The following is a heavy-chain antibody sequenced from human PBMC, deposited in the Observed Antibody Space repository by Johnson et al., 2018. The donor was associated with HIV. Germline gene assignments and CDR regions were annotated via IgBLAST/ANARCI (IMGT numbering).Heavy chain of an antibody. D-gene: IGHD3-22*01. Sequence: VQLVESGGGLVQPGGSLRLSCAASGFTFSSYAMSWVRQAPGKGLEWVSVIYSGGSTYYADSVKGRFTISRDNSKNTLYLQMNSLRAGDTAVYYCARDQYYYDSRGVGAFDIWGQGTMVTVSS. J-gene: IGHJ3*02. CDR3: ARDQYYYDSRGVGAFDI. CDR1: GFTFSSYA. CDR2: IYSGGST. V-gene: IGHV3-66*01.